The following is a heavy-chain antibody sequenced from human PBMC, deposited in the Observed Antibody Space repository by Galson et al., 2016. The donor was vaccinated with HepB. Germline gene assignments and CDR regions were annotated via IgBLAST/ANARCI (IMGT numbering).Heavy chain of an antibody. CDR3: ANQHTTGWYSCLTH. Sequence: SLRLSCAASGFTFSTNAMNWVRQAPGKGLEWVSGISDSGSSTSYADSVKGRFTISRDNSKNTLYPQMNSLRVEDTAIYYCANQHTTGWYSCLTHWGQGTLVTVSS. CDR2: ISDSGSST. CDR1: GFTFSTNA. J-gene: IGHJ4*02. V-gene: IGHV3-23*01. D-gene: IGHD6-19*01.